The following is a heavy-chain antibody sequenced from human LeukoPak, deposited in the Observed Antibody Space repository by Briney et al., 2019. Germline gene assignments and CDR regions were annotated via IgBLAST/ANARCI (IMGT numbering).Heavy chain of an antibody. J-gene: IGHJ5*02. V-gene: IGHV1-46*01. CDR2: INPSGGST. Sequence: ASVKVSCKASGYTFTSYYMHWVRQAPGQGLEWMGIINPSGGSTSYAQKFQGRVTMTRDMSTSTVYMELSSLRSEDTDVYYCARGLPYDFWSGYYSGNWFDPWGQGTLVTVSS. D-gene: IGHD3-3*01. CDR1: GYTFTSYY. CDR3: ARGLPYDFWSGYYSGNWFDP.